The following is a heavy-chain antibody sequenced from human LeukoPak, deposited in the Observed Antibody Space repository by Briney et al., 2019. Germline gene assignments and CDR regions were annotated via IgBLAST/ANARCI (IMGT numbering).Heavy chain of an antibody. J-gene: IGHJ4*02. CDR3: ARHGGRDLDY. CDR2: IYYSGST. D-gene: IGHD1-26*01. CDR1: GGSIRGYY. V-gene: IGHV4-59*08. Sequence: SETLSLTCTVSGGSIRGYYWNWIRQPPGKGLEWIGYIYYSGSTNYNPSLKSRVTISVDTSKNQFSLKLSSVTAADTAVYYCARHGGRDLDYWGQGTLVTVSS.